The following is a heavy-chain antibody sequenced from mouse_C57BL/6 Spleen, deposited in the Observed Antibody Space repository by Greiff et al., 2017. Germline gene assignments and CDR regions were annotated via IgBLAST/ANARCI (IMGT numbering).Heavy chain of an antibody. Sequence: QVQLQQSGAELVRPGSSVKLSCKASGYTFTSYWMHWVKQRPIQGLEWIGNIDPSDSETHYNQKFKDKATLTVDKSSSTAYMQLSSLTSEDSAVYYCARRGYYSYYAMDYWGQGTSVTVSS. CDR3: ARRGYYSYYAMDY. D-gene: IGHD2-3*01. J-gene: IGHJ4*01. CDR2: IDPSDSET. V-gene: IGHV1-52*01. CDR1: GYTFTSYW.